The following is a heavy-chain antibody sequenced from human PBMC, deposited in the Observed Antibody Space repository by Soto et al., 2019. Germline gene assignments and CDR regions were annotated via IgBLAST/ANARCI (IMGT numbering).Heavy chain of an antibody. Sequence: GGSLRLSCAASGNIFTGYGMHWVRQPPGKGLEWVAVIRYDGSNIFYADSVKGRFTISRDNSKNTLYLQMNSLRAEDTALYYCARDQSPYSSSWYKSGFDYWGQGSLVTV. J-gene: IGHJ4*02. CDR1: GNIFTGYG. CDR3: ARDQSPYSSSWYKSGFDY. D-gene: IGHD6-13*01. CDR2: IRYDGSNI. V-gene: IGHV3-33*01.